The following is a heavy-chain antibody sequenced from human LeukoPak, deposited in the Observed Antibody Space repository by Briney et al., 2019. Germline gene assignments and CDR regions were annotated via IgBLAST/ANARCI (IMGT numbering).Heavy chain of an antibody. CDR1: GCSISSYY. J-gene: IGHJ4*02. D-gene: IGHD3-10*01. CDR2: IYYSGST. Sequence: SETLSLTCTVSGCSISSYYWRWIRQPPGKGLEWIGYIYYSGSTNYNPSLKSRVTISVDTSKNQFSLKLSSVTAADTAVYYCARDRSYYGSENFDYWGQGTLVTVSS. V-gene: IGHV4-59*01. CDR3: ARDRSYYGSENFDY.